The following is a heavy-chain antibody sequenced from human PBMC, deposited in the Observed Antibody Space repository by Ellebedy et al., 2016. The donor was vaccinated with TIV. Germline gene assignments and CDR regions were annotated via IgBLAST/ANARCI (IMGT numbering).Heavy chain of an antibody. Sequence: AASVKVSCKTSGYTFTSYSIHWVRQAPGQGLEWMGIINPIGGSTNYAQKFQVRVTMTRDTSTSTAYMELSSLRSEDTAVYYCARDGSINNFDYWGLGTLVTVSS. D-gene: IGHD2-2*03. CDR3: ARDGSINNFDY. CDR2: INPIGGST. V-gene: IGHV1-46*01. CDR1: GYTFTSYS. J-gene: IGHJ4*02.